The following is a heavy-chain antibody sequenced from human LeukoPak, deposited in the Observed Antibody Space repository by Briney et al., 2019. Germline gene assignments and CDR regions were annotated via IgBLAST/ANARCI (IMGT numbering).Heavy chain of an antibody. CDR3: ARVPGEGGYDSEYMDV. J-gene: IGHJ6*03. CDR2: VDPEDGET. CDR1: GYTLTELS. Sequence: ASVKVSCKVSGYTLTELSMHWVRQAPGKGLELMGGVDPEDGETIYAQKLQGRVTMTRDMSTSTVYMELSSLRSEDTAVYYCARVPGEGGYDSEYMDVWGKGTTVTVSS. D-gene: IGHD5-12*01. V-gene: IGHV1-24*01.